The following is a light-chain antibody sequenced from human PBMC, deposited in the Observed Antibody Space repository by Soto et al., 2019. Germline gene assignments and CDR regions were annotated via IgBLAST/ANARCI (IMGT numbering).Light chain of an antibody. CDR3: QQYNTYPYT. Sequence: DIQMTQSPATLSASVGDRVTITCRASQTISSWLAWYQQKPGKAPKLLIYKASSLESGVPSRFSGSGSGTEFTLTISSLQPDDFATYYCQQYNTYPYTFGQGTKLEIK. V-gene: IGKV1-5*03. CDR2: KAS. CDR1: QTISSW. J-gene: IGKJ2*01.